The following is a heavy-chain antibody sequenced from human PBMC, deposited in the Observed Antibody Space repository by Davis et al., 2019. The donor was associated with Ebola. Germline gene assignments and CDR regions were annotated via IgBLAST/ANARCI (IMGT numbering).Heavy chain of an antibody. J-gene: IGHJ4*02. CDR2: IYYSGST. D-gene: IGHD3-3*01. CDR3: ARHFFRDDFWSVEYYFDY. Sequence: MPSETLSLTCTVSGGSITSNNYYWGWIRQPPGKGLEWIGSIYYSGSTHYNPSLKSRVTISVDTSKNQFSLKLSSVTAADTAVYYRARHFFRDDFWSVEYYFDYWGQGTLVTVSS. CDR1: GGSITSNNYY. V-gene: IGHV4-39*01.